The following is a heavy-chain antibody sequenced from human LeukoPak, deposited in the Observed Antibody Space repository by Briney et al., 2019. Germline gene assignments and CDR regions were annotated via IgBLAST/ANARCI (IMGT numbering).Heavy chain of an antibody. V-gene: IGHV4-59*11. Sequence: KASETLSLTXTVSGGSISSHFWAWIRQPPGKGLEWIGYIYYSGSTSYSPSLKSRVTISLDTSRKRFSLNLSSLTAADTAVYFCARFSAAPVYYFDSWGQGTLVTVSS. CDR3: ARFSAAPVYYFDS. CDR1: GGSISSHF. J-gene: IGHJ4*02. CDR2: IYYSGST. D-gene: IGHD6-13*01.